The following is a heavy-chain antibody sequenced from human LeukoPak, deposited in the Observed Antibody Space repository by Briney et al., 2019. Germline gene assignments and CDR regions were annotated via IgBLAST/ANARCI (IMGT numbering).Heavy chain of an antibody. CDR1: GFTFNNYA. CDR3: ARGNPPGY. J-gene: IGHJ4*02. Sequence: GGSLRFSCAASGFTFNNYAMTWVRRAPGKGLEWVSAISGSGVGPYYADSVKGRFTISRDNSKNTLYLQMGSLRAEDMAVYYCARGNPPGYWGQGTLVTVSS. V-gene: IGHV3-23*01. CDR2: ISGSGVGP.